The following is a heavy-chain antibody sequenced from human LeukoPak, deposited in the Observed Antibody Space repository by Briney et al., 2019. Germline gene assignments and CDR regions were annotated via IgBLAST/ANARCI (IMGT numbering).Heavy chain of an antibody. CDR3: ARGFGDRLRYFDWLLARDFDY. D-gene: IGHD3-9*01. Sequence: SVKVSFKASGGTFSSYAISWVRQAPGQGRERVGGIIPIVGIANYAQKFEGRVTITTAKSTSTASLELSSLRSEETAVYYCARGFGDRLRYFDWLLARDFDYWGQGTLVTVSS. V-gene: IGHV1-69*10. CDR1: GGTFSSYA. CDR2: IIPIVGIA. J-gene: IGHJ4*02.